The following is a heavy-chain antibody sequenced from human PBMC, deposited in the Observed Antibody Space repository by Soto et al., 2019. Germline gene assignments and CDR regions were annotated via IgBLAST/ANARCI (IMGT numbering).Heavy chain of an antibody. J-gene: IGHJ4*02. CDR1: GFTFSSYA. V-gene: IGHV3-23*01. D-gene: IGHD3-16*01. CDR3: AKDTGLRRFDH. CDR2: ISGSGGST. Sequence: EVQLLESGGGLVQPGGSLRLSCAASGFTFSSYAISWVRQSPGQGLEWVSGISGSGGSTYYADSVKGRFTISRDNSKRTLDLLINRLRPEDTAVYFCAKDTGLRRFDHWGQGTLVTVSS.